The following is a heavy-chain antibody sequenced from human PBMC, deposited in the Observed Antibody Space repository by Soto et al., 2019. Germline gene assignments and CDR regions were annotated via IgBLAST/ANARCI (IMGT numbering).Heavy chain of an antibody. V-gene: IGHV4-59*01. CDR2: IYYSGST. J-gene: IGHJ4*02. CDR3: ARGKRYYDFWSGSNSLFDY. CDR1: GGSISSYY. D-gene: IGHD3-3*01. Sequence: PSETLSLACTVSGGSISSYYWSWIRQPPGKGLEWIGYIYYSGSTNYNPSLKSRVTISVDTSKNQFSLKLSSVTAEDTAVYYCARGKRYYDFWSGSNSLFDYWGQGTLVTV.